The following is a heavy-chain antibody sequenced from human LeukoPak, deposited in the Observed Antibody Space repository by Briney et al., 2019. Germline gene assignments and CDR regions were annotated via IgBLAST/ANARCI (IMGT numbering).Heavy chain of an antibody. D-gene: IGHD3/OR15-3a*01. V-gene: IGHV3-7*04. Sequence: GGFLRLSCAASGFTFSRHSMNWVRQAPGKGLEWVASINQDESRKYYVDSVEGRFTISRDNAKNSLYLQLNSLRAEDTALYYCARDKDWASDYWGQGTLVTVSS. CDR2: INQDESRK. J-gene: IGHJ4*02. CDR3: ARDKDWASDY. CDR1: GFTFSRHS.